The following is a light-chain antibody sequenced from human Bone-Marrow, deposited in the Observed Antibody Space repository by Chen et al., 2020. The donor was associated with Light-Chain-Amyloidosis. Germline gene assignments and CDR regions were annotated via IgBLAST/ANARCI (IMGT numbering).Light chain of an antibody. Sequence: DIQMTQSPSSLSASVGDRVTITCRASQRISSYLNWYQQKPGKAPKLLIHTASTLQSGVPSRFSGSGSGTDFTLTINSLQPEDFASYYCQQSYSDPWAFGHGTKVEI. J-gene: IGKJ1*01. CDR3: QQSYSDPWA. CDR2: TAS. CDR1: QRISSY. V-gene: IGKV1-39*01.